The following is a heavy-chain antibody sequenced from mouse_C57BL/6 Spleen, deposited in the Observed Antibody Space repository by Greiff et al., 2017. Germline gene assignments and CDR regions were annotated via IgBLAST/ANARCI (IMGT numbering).Heavy chain of an antibody. CDR1: GYTFTSYW. D-gene: IGHD2-3*01. V-gene: IGHV1-69*01. J-gene: IGHJ2*01. CDR3: ARGDYDGYYEGYFDY. CDR2: IDPSDSYT. Sequence: QVHVKQPGAELVMPGASVKLSCKASGYTFTSYWMHWVKQRPGQGLEWIGEIDPSDSYTNYNQKFKGKSTLTVDKSSSTAYMQLSSLTSEDSAVYYCARGDYDGYYEGYFDYWGQGTTLTVSS.